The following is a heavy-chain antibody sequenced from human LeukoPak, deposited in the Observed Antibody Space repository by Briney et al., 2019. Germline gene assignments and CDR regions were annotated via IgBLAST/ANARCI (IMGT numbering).Heavy chain of an antibody. D-gene: IGHD6-13*01. CDR3: AIEIAAAGICDY. J-gene: IGHJ4*02. CDR1: GGTFSSYA. Sequence: RASVKVSCKASGGTFSSYAISWVRQALGQGLEWMGGIIPIFGTANYAQKFQGRVTITADESTSTAYMELSSLRSEDTAVYYCAIEIAAAGICDYWGQGTLVTVSS. V-gene: IGHV1-69*13. CDR2: IIPIFGTA.